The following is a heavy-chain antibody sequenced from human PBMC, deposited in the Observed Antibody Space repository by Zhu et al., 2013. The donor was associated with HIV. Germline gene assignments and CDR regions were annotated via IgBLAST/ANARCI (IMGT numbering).Heavy chain of an antibody. V-gene: IGHV1-8*01. J-gene: IGHJ4*02. Sequence: QVQLVQSGPEVKRPGASVKVSCKASGYPFISHDINWVRRAPGQGLEWMGWMSPNNGNTGSAQKLQGRVTMTRDTSITTAYMELSSLRSDDTAVYYCVRGGYWGQGTLVTVSS. CDR2: MSPNNGNT. CDR1: GYPFISHD. CDR3: VRGGY.